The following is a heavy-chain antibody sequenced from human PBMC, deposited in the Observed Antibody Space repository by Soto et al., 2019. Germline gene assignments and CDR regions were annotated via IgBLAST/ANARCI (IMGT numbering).Heavy chain of an antibody. CDR3: AKEPELSGLGLDY. J-gene: IGHJ4*02. Sequence: PGGSLRLSCAASEFTFRTFAMAWVRQAPGKGLEWVSTIDNGGGGTFYADSVKGRFSISRDISKNALYLEMKNLRAEDTAIYYCAKEPELSGLGLDYWGQGIMVTVSS. CDR2: IDNGGGGT. D-gene: IGHD3-10*01. V-gene: IGHV3-23*01. CDR1: EFTFRTFA.